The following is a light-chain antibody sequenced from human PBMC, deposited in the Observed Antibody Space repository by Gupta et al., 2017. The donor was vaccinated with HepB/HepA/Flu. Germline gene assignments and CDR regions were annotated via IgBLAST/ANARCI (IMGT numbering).Light chain of an antibody. Sequence: SYVLTPPPPASAAPGKTAKLTCGGNNIGSKSVHWYHQKPRQAPPLVIHSDIDRPSGIPARFSGASSWDTATPMTSRVDAGDEADYYCQVWGSSNKQPWVFGGGTKLTVL. J-gene: IGLJ2*01. CDR3: QVWGSSNKQPWV. V-gene: IGLV3-21*04. CDR1: NIGSKS. CDR2: SDI.